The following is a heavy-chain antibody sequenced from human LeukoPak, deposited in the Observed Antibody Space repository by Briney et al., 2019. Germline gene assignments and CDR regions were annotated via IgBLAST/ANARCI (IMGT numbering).Heavy chain of an antibody. CDR2: ISSSGSTI. CDR3: ARERARIQLWLLGAFDI. V-gene: IGHV3-48*03. D-gene: IGHD5-18*01. CDR1: GFAFSSYE. J-gene: IGHJ3*02. Sequence: GGPLRLSCAASGFAFSSYEMNWVRQAPGKGLEWVSYISSSGSTIYYADSVKGRFTISRDNSKNTLYLQMNSLRAEDTAVYYCARERARIQLWLLGAFDIWGQGTMVTVSS.